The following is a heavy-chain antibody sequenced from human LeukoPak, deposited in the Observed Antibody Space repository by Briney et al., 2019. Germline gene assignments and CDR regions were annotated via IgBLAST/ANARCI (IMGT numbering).Heavy chain of an antibody. D-gene: IGHD3-22*01. CDR2: ISASDGNT. J-gene: IGHJ4*02. V-gene: IGHV3-23*01. Sequence: PGGSLRLSCTASGFTFSNYAMNWVRQAPGKGLEWVSAISASDGNTYYADSVKGRFTISRDNSKNTLYLQMNSLRAEDTAVYYCAKDAQGITMIVVVIVYFDYWGQGTLVTVSS. CDR3: AKDAQGITMIVVVIVYFDY. CDR1: GFTFSNYA.